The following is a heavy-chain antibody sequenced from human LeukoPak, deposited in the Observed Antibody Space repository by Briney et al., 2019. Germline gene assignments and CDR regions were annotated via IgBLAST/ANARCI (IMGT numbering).Heavy chain of an antibody. V-gene: IGHV1-3*01. CDR1: GYSFTSYA. CDR2: INAGNGNT. J-gene: IGHJ4*02. CDR3: ARIALTAGH. D-gene: IGHD2-21*02. Sequence: ASVKVSCKASGYSFTSYALHWVRQAPGQRLEWMGWINAGNGNTKYSQKFQGRVTISRDTSAQTVFMELSSLRSEDTAVYYCARIALTAGHWGQGTLVTVSS.